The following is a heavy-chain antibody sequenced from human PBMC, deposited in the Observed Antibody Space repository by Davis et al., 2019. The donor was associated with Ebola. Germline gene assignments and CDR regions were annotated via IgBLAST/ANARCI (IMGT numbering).Heavy chain of an antibody. Sequence: PGGSLRLSCKGSGYSFTTYWIGWVRQMPGKGLEWMGIIYPGDFDTRYSPSFQGHVTISADKSISTAYLQWNSLKASDTAMYYCARHAGIAAVSNIDQWGQGTLVTVSS. CDR1: GYSFTTYW. J-gene: IGHJ4*02. V-gene: IGHV5-51*01. CDR3: ARHAGIAAVSNIDQ. D-gene: IGHD6-13*01. CDR2: IYPGDFDT.